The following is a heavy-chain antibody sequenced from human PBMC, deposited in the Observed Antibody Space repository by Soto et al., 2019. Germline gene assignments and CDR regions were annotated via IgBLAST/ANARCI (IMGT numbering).Heavy chain of an antibody. CDR2: ISAYNGNT. J-gene: IGHJ5*02. CDR3: ARVSYYGSGSPINWFDP. D-gene: IGHD3-10*01. CDR1: GYTFTSYG. V-gene: IGHV1-18*01. Sequence: ASVTVSCKASGYTFTSYGISWVRQAPGQGLEWMGWISAYNGNTNYAQKLQGRVTMTTDTSTSTAYMELRSLRSDDTAVYYCARVSYYGSGSPINWFDPWGQGTLVTVSS.